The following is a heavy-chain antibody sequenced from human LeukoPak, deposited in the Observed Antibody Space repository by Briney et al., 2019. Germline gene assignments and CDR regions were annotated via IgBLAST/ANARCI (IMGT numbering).Heavy chain of an antibody. V-gene: IGHV4-31*03. J-gene: IGHJ4*02. CDR3: ARVWFGAHFDH. Sequence: SETLSLTCTVSGGSISSGGYYWSWIRQHPGKGLEWIGYIYYSGSTYYNPSLKGRVTMSVDTSKNHFSLKLTSVTAADTAVYYCARVWFGAHFDHWGQGTLVTVSS. D-gene: IGHD3-10*01. CDR2: IYYSGST. CDR1: GGSISSGGYY.